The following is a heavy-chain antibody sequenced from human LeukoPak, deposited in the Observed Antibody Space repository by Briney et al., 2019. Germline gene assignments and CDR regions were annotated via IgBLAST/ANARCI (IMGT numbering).Heavy chain of an antibody. Sequence: GGSLRLSCTASGFTFGDYAMSWVRQAPGKGLEWVGFIRSRAYGGTTEYAASVKGRFTISRDDSKSIAYLQMNSLKTEDTAVYYCTRGSYGPFDYWGQGTLVTVSS. CDR3: TRGSYGPFDY. D-gene: IGHD5-18*01. V-gene: IGHV3-49*04. J-gene: IGHJ4*02. CDR2: IRSRAYGGTT. CDR1: GFTFGDYA.